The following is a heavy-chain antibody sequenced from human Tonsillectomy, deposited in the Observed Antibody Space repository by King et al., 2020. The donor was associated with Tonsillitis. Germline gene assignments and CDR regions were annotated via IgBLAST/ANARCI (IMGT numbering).Heavy chain of an antibody. CDR2: IKSKTDGGTT. D-gene: IGHD2-2*01. V-gene: IGHV3-15*01. CDR1: GFTFSNAW. CDR3: TTTGIHKGYCSSTSCPGVGHDY. J-gene: IGHJ4*02. Sequence: VQLVESGGGLVKPGGSLRLSCAASGFTFSNAWMSWVRQAPGKGLEWVGRIKSKTDGGTTDYAAPVKGRFTISRDDSKNTLYLQMNSLKTEDTAVYYCTTTGIHKGYCSSTSCPGVGHDYWGQGTLVTVSS.